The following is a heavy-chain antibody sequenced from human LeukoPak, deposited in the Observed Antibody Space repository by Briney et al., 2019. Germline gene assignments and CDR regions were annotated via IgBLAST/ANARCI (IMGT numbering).Heavy chain of an antibody. CDR1: GGSISSGDYY. CDR3: ARGQWLPVFDF. D-gene: IGHD3-22*01. Sequence: SETLSLTCTVSGGSISSGDYYWSWIRQPPGKGLEWIGYIYYRGSTYYNPSLKSRVTISVDTSKNQFSLKLSSVTAADTAVYYCARGQWLPVFDFWGQGTLVTVSS. V-gene: IGHV4-30-4*01. CDR2: IYYRGST. J-gene: IGHJ4*02.